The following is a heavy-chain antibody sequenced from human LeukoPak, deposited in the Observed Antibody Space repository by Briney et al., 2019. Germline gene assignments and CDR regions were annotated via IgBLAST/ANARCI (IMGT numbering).Heavy chain of an antibody. V-gene: IGHV3-30*02. J-gene: IGHJ4*02. CDR1: GFTFSSYD. CDR2: IWYDGSNK. Sequence: GGSLRLSCAASGFTFSSYDMPWVRQAPGKGLEWVAVIWYDGSNKYYADSVKGRFTISRDNSKNTLYLQMNSLRAEDTAVYYCAKDSQTTPFDYWGQRTLVTVSS. CDR3: AKDSQTTPFDY. D-gene: IGHD2-15*01.